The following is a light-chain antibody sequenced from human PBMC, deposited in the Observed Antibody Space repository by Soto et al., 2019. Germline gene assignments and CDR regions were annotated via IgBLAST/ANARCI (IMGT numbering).Light chain of an antibody. J-gene: IGKJ1*01. CDR3: QQYNSYLT. V-gene: IGKV1-5*01. CDR1: QSISSW. Sequence: DIQMTQSPSTLSASVVDRVTITCRASQSISSWLAWYQQKPGKAPKLLIYDASSLESGVPSRFSGSGSGTEFTLTISSLQPDDFATYYCQQYNSYLTCGQGTKGDIK. CDR2: DAS.